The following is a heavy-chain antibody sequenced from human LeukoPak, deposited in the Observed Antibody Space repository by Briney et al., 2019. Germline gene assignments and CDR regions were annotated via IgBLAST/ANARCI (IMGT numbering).Heavy chain of an antibody. CDR1: GYTFTSYG. Sequence: ASVKVSCKASGYTFTSYGISWVRQAPGQGLEWMGWISAYNGNTNYAQKLQGRVTMTTDTSTSTAYRELRSLRSEDTAVFYCARGITMVRGVSDFDYWGQGTLVTVSS. J-gene: IGHJ4*02. V-gene: IGHV1-18*01. CDR3: ARGITMVRGVSDFDY. D-gene: IGHD3-10*01. CDR2: ISAYNGNT.